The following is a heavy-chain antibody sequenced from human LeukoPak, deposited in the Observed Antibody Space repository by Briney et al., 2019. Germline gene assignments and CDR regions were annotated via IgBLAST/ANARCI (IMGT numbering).Heavy chain of an antibody. CDR3: ATSLGYYYYGMDV. CDR2: FDPEDGET. J-gene: IGHJ6*02. V-gene: IGHV1-24*01. CDR1: GYTLTELS. Sequence: ASVKVSCRVSGYTLTELSMHWVRQAPGKGLGWMGGFDPEDGETIYAQKFQGRVTMTEDTSTDTAYMELSSLRSEDTAVYYCATSLGYYYYGMDVWGQGTTVTVSS.